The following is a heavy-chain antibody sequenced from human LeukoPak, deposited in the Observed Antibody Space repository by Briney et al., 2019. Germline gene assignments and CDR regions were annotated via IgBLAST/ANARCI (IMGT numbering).Heavy chain of an antibody. CDR2: INSDGSST. Sequence: GGSLRLSCAASGFTFSDFAMSWVRQAPGKGLVWVSRINSDGSSTTYADSVKGRFTISRDNAKNTLYLQMNSLRAEDTAVYYCVRDLELVYYDSSGYEYWGQGTLVTVSS. CDR3: VRDLELVYYDSSGYEY. J-gene: IGHJ4*02. CDR1: GFTFSDFA. V-gene: IGHV3-74*01. D-gene: IGHD3-22*01.